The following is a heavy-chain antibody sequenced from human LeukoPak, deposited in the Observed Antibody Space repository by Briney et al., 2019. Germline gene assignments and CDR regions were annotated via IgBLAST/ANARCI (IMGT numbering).Heavy chain of an antibody. Sequence: SETLSLTCTASGGSISRYYWSWIRQPPGKGLEWIAYIYYSGSTNYNPSLKSRVTISVDTSKNQFSLKVDSVTAADTAVYYCARHDMDVAGGGLDYFDYWGQGTLVTVSS. CDR3: ARHDMDVAGGGLDYFDY. D-gene: IGHD1-26*01. J-gene: IGHJ4*02. V-gene: IGHV4-59*08. CDR1: GGSISRYY. CDR2: IYYSGST.